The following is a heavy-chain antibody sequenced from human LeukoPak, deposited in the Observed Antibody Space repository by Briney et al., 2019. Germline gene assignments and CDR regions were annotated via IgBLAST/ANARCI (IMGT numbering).Heavy chain of an antibody. Sequence: ASVKVSCKASGYTFTSYGISWVRQAPGQGLEWMGWISAYNGNTNYAQKLQGRVTMTTDTSTSTAYMELRSLRSDDTAVYYCARSYDFWSGRRGAKIDAFDIWGQGTMVTVSS. V-gene: IGHV1-18*01. CDR1: GYTFTSYG. CDR2: ISAYNGNT. CDR3: ARSYDFWSGRRGAKIDAFDI. D-gene: IGHD3-3*01. J-gene: IGHJ3*02.